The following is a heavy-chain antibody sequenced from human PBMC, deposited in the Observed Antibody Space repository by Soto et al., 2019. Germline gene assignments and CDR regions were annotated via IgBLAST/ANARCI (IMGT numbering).Heavy chain of an antibody. CDR1: GGTFSSYA. CDR2: IIPIFGTA. J-gene: IGHJ6*02. Sequence: SVKVSCKASGGTFSSYAISWVRQAPGQGLEWMGGIIPIFGTANYARKFQGRVTITADESTSTAYMELSSLRSEDTAVYYCARVGGPGVAAAGTGDYYYYGMDVWGQGTTVTVSS. V-gene: IGHV1-69*13. D-gene: IGHD6-13*01. CDR3: ARVGGPGVAAAGTGDYYYYGMDV.